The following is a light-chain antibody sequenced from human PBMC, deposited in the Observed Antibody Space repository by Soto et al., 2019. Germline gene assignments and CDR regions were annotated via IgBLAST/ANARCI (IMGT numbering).Light chain of an antibody. J-gene: IGKJ1*01. CDR1: QSLTNNY. Sequence: EIVLTQSPGTLSLSPGERATLSCRASQSLTNNYFAWYQQKPGRALRLLIDGASTRATGIQDMFSGSGSGTDFTLTISRLEPEDVSVYYCQQYEAVVTFGQGTKVEI. CDR2: GAS. CDR3: QQYEAVVT. V-gene: IGKV3-20*01.